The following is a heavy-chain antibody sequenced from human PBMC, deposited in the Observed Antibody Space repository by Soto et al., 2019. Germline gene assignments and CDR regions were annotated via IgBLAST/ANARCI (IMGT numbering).Heavy chain of an antibody. CDR1: GFTFTSSA. CDR3: ARDGPNYGDYPDY. CDR2: IVVGSGNT. J-gene: IGHJ4*02. D-gene: IGHD4-17*01. Sequence: SVKVSCKASGFTFTSSAMQWVRQARGQRLEWIGWIVVGSGNTNYAQKFQERVTITRDMSTSTAYMELSSLRSEDTAVYYCARDGPNYGDYPDYWGQGTPVTVSS. V-gene: IGHV1-58*02.